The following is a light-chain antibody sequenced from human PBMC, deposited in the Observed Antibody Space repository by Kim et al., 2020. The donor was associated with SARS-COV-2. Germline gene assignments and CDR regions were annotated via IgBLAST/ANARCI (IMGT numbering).Light chain of an antibody. Sequence: QSALTQPASVSGSPGQSITISCTGTSSDVGGYNYVSWYQQHPGKAPKLMIYDVSKRPSGVSNRFSGSKSGNTASLTISGLQAEDEADDYCSSYTSSSTYWVLGEGTKL. V-gene: IGLV2-14*01. CDR3: SSYTSSSTYWV. J-gene: IGLJ3*02. CDR1: SSDVGGYNY. CDR2: DVS.